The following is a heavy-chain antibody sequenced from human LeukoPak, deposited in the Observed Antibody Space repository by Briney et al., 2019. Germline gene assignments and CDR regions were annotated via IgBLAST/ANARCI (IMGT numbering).Heavy chain of an antibody. CDR2: INNDESST. D-gene: IGHD2-8*01. CDR3: ARVQGHPPNGLDV. V-gene: IGHV3-74*01. J-gene: IGHJ3*01. CDR1: GFTFNTYT. Sequence: GGSLRLSCAASGFTFNTYTMNWVRQSPGKGLVWVSRINNDESSTSYADSVKGRFTISRDNAKNTLYLQMNSLRAEDTAVYYCARVQGHPPNGLDVWGQGTMVTVSS.